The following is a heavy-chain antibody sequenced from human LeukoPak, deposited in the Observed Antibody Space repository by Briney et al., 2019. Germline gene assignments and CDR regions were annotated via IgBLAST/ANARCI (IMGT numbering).Heavy chain of an antibody. Sequence: ASMEVSCKASGYTFTSYGISWVRQAPGQGLEWMGWIGAYNGNTNYAQKLQGRVTMTTDTSTSTAYMELRSLGSDDTAVYYCASVSYYDSGGDDYWGQGTLVTVSS. V-gene: IGHV1-18*01. D-gene: IGHD3-22*01. J-gene: IGHJ4*02. CDR2: IGAYNGNT. CDR1: GYTFTSYG. CDR3: ASVSYYDSGGDDY.